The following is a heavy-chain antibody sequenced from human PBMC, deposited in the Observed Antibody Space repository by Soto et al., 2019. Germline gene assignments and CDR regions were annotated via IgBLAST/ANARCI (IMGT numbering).Heavy chain of an antibody. D-gene: IGHD4-17*01. CDR2: IIPIFGTA. J-gene: IGHJ5*02. CDR1: GGTFSSYA. Sequence: QVQLVQSGAEVKKPGSSVKVSCKASGGTFSSYAISWVRQAPGQGLEWMGGIIPIFGTANYAQKFQGRVTITAEESTSTAYMELSRLRSEDTAVYYCASEPSTDYGGNPERVSWFDPWGQGPLVTVSS. CDR3: ASEPSTDYGGNPERVSWFDP. V-gene: IGHV1-69*01.